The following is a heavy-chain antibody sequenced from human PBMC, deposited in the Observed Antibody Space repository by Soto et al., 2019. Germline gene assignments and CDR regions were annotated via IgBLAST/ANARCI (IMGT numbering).Heavy chain of an antibody. D-gene: IGHD3-16*01. Sequence: QVQLQESGPGLVKPSETLSLTCSVSGGSLSPNYWSWIRQPPGKGLEWIGYIYFAGTTTYNPSLKSRVTISPDASKNQFSLRVTSVTAADTGVYYCARLGAYFQALDSWGQGTLVTVSS. CDR2: IYFAGTT. CDR1: GGSLSPNY. CDR3: ARLGAYFQALDS. J-gene: IGHJ4*02. V-gene: IGHV4-59*08.